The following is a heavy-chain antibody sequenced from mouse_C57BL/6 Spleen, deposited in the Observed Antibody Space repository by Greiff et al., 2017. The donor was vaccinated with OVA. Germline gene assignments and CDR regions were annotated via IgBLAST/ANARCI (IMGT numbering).Heavy chain of an antibody. CDR1: GFTFSDYG. CDR3: ARGSNYVFDY. CDR2: ISSGSSTI. V-gene: IGHV5-17*01. Sequence: EVMLVESGGGLVKPGGSLKLSCAASGFTFSDYGMHWVRQAPEKGLEWVAYISSGSSTIYYADKVKGRFTISRDNAKNTLFLQMTSLRSEDTAMYYCARGSNYVFDYWGQGTTLTVAS. J-gene: IGHJ2*01. D-gene: IGHD2-5*01.